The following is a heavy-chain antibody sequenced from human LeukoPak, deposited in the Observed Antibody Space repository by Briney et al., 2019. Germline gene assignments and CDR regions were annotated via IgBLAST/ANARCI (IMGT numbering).Heavy chain of an antibody. Sequence: ASVKVSCKASGYTFTSYYMHWVRQAPGQGLEWMGIINPSGGSTSYAQKFQGRVTMTRDMSTSTVYMELSSLRSEDTAVYYCARGTIVVVPAARLAGYYFDYWGQGTLVTVSS. D-gene: IGHD2-2*01. J-gene: IGHJ4*02. V-gene: IGHV1-46*01. CDR3: ARGTIVVVPAARLAGYYFDY. CDR1: GYTFTSYY. CDR2: INPSGGST.